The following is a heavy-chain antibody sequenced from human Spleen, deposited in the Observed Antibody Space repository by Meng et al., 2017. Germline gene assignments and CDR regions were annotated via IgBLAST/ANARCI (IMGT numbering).Heavy chain of an antibody. Sequence: VQLVQSEADVQTPGASVKVSCKASGYTFTGYYIRWVRQAPGQWLEWMGRIDPKNGDTHYAQKFQGRVTMTGDTSISTAYMDLSGLRSDDTAVYYCARDEDISAAGKLFGDYWGQGTLVTVSS. J-gene: IGHJ4*02. V-gene: IGHV1-2*06. CDR2: IDPKNGDT. CDR1: GYTFTGYY. CDR3: ARDEDISAAGKLFGDY. D-gene: IGHD6-13*01.